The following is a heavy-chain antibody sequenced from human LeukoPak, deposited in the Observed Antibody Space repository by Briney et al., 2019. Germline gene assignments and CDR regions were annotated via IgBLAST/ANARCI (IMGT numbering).Heavy chain of an antibody. Sequence: GGSLRLSCAASGFIFSNFGMHWVRQAPGKGLEWVTFISYDGSNEYYADSVKGRFTISRDSSKNTLYLQMNSLRAEDTALYYCVRNEATTGLSLWGQGTLVTVSS. CDR1: GFIFSNFG. D-gene: IGHD1-1*01. V-gene: IGHV3-33*05. J-gene: IGHJ4*02. CDR3: VRNEATTGLSL. CDR2: ISYDGSNE.